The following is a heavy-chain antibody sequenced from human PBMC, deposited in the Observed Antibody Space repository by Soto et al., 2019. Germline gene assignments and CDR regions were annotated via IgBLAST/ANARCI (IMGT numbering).Heavy chain of an antibody. D-gene: IGHD4-17*01. CDR3: ARVDHGDYAANYFRGMDV. CDR1: SRSFSNYY. CDR2: INHSGST. Sequence: PSETLSLTCAVYSRSFSNYYWSWIRQPPGKGLEWIGEINHSGSTNYNPSLRRRVTISVDTPKTQFSLKLSSVTAADTAVYYCARVDHGDYAANYFRGMDVWGRGTPVTVSS. J-gene: IGHJ6*02. V-gene: IGHV4-34*01.